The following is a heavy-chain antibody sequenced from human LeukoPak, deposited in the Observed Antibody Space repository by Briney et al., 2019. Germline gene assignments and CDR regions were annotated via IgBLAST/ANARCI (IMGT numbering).Heavy chain of an antibody. CDR1: GGSISSGGYY. Sequence: SETLSLTCTVSGGSISSGGYYWSWIRQPPGKGLEWIGYIYHSGSTYYNPSLKSRVTISVDRSKNQFSLKLSSVTAADTAVYYCARALVGATCYFDYWGQGTLVTVSS. J-gene: IGHJ4*02. V-gene: IGHV4-30-2*01. D-gene: IGHD1-26*01. CDR3: ARALVGATCYFDY. CDR2: IYHSGST.